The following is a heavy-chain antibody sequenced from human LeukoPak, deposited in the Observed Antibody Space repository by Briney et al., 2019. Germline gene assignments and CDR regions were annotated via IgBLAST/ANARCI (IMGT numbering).Heavy chain of an antibody. CDR1: GGTFSSYA. V-gene: IGHV1-69*13. CDR2: IIPIFGTA. J-gene: IGHJ4*02. CDR3: ARGSLSGHYGDY. Sequence: ASVKVSCKASGGTFSSYAMSWVRQAPGQGLEWMGGIIPIFGTANYAQKFQGRVTITADESTSTAYMELSSLRSEDTAVYYCARGSLSGHYGDYWGQGTLVTVSS. D-gene: IGHD3-10*01.